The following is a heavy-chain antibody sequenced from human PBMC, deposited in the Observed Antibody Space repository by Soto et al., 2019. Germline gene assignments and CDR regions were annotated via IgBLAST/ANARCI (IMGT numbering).Heavy chain of an antibody. CDR1: GFTFSSYW. CDR2: IKADGSTT. CDR3: AREGKRGVVAATLY. D-gene: IGHD2-15*01. J-gene: IGHJ4*02. V-gene: IGHV3-74*01. Sequence: EVQLVESGGGLVQPGGSLRLSCATSGFTFSSYWMHWVRQTPGKGLVWVARIKADGSTTFYADSVKGRFTISRDNAKNTLYLQMNRLRTEDTAVYYCAREGKRGVVAATLYWGQGTLVTVSS.